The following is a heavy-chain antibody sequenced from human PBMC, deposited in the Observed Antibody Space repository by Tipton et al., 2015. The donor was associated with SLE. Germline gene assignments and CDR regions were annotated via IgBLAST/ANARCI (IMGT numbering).Heavy chain of an antibody. CDR1: GGSISSSGYY. CDR2: IYYSGST. D-gene: IGHD3-16*01. V-gene: IGHV4-39*07. Sequence: TLSLTCTVSGGSISSSGYYWGWIRQPPGKGLEWIGNIYYSGSTYCNPSLKSRVTISVDTSKNQFSLKLSSVTAADTAVYYCARERGERYTSRIDLWGQGTLATVSS. J-gene: IGHJ5*02. CDR3: ARERGERYTSRIDL.